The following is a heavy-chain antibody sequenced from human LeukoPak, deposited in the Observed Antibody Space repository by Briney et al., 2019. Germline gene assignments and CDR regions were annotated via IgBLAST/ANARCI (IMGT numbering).Heavy chain of an antibody. J-gene: IGHJ4*02. D-gene: IGHD5-18*01. CDR2: IRYDGSNK. CDR3: AKEYSYGTEFDY. Sequence: GRSLRPSRAASGFTFSSYAMHWVRQAPGKGLEWVAFIRYDGSNKYYADSVKGRFTISRDNSKNTLYLQMNSLRAEETAVYYCAKEYSYGTEFDYWGQGTLVTVSS. CDR1: GFTFSSYA. V-gene: IGHV3-30*02.